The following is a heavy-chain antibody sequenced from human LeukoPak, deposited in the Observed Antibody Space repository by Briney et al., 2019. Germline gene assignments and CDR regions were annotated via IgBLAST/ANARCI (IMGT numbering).Heavy chain of an antibody. J-gene: IGHJ4*02. CDR1: GFTFSSYS. V-gene: IGHV3-74*01. CDR2: INRDGSGT. D-gene: IGHD5-18*01. Sequence: GGSLRLSCAASGFTFSSYSMDWVRQAPGKGLVWVSRINRDGSGTNYADSVKGRFTISRDNAKNTVYLQMNSLRAEDTAVYYCARDLSYGYDYWGQGTLVTVSS. CDR3: ARDLSYGYDY.